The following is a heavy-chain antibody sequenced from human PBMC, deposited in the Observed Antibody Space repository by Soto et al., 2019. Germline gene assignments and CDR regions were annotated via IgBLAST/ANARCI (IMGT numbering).Heavy chain of an antibody. D-gene: IGHD2-8*01. J-gene: IGHJ6*02. Sequence: ASVKVSCKASGYSFTDYHIHWVRQAPGQGLEWLGRINPKSGGTSTAQKFQGWVTMTTDTSISTASMELTRLTSDDTAIYYCARGDSKDCSNGVCSFFYNHDMDVWGQGITVTVSS. CDR3: ARGDSKDCSNGVCSFFYNHDMDV. CDR1: GYSFTDYH. V-gene: IGHV1-2*04. CDR2: INPKSGGT.